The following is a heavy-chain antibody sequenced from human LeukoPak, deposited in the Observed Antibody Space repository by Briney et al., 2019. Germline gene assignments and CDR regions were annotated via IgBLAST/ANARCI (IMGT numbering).Heavy chain of an antibody. CDR3: ARDLSGQWLVGTSDAFDI. CDR1: GFTTSDNY. CDR2: ISSSSSYI. Sequence: GGSLRLSCAASGFTTSDNYMSWVRQAPGKGLEWVSSISSSSSYIYYADSVKGRFTISRDNAKNSLYLQMNSLRAEDTAVYYCARDLSGQWLVGTSDAFDIWGQGTMVTVSS. J-gene: IGHJ3*02. D-gene: IGHD6-19*01. V-gene: IGHV3-21*01.